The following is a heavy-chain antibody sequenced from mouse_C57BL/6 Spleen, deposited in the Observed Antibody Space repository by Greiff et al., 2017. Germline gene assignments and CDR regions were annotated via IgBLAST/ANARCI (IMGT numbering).Heavy chain of an antibody. J-gene: IGHJ4*01. V-gene: IGHV1-80*01. CDR3: ARSGGSRAMDY. Sequence: VQLQESGAELVKPGASVKISCKASGYAFSSYWMNWVKQRPGKGLEWIGQIYPGDGDTNYNGKFKGKATLTADKSSSTAYMQLSSLTSEDSAVYFCARSGGSRAMDYWGQGTSVTVSS. D-gene: IGHD1-1*01. CDR2: IYPGDGDT. CDR1: GYAFSSYW.